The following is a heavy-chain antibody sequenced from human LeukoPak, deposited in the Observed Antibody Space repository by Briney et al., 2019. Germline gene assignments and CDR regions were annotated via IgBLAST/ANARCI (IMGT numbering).Heavy chain of an antibody. D-gene: IGHD2-2*01. Sequence: GGSLRLSCAASGFTFSSYWMSWVRQAPGKGLEWVANIKQDGSEKYYVDSVKGRFTISRDNAKNSPYLQMNSLRAEDTAVYYCASLVGYCSSTSCSKNFDYWGQGTLVTVSS. CDR1: GFTFSSYW. CDR3: ASLVGYCSSTSCSKNFDY. J-gene: IGHJ4*02. CDR2: IKQDGSEK. V-gene: IGHV3-7*03.